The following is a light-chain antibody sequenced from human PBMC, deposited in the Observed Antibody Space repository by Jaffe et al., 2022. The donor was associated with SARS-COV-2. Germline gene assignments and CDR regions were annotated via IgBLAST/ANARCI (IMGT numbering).Light chain of an antibody. J-gene: IGKJ1*01. CDR3: QQRSNWPWT. V-gene: IGKV3-11*01. CDR1: QSVSSY. Sequence: EIVLTQSPATLSLSPGERATLSCRASQSVSSYLAWYQQKPGQAPRLLIYDASNRATGIPARFSGSGSGTDFTLTINSLEPEDFAVYYCQQRSNWPWTFGQGTKVEI. CDR2: DAS.